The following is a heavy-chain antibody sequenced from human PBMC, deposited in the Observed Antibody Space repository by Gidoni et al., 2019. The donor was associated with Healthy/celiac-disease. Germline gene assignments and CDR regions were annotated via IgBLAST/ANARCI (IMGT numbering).Heavy chain of an antibody. CDR1: GYTFTSYY. D-gene: IGHD6-13*01. CDR2: VSPSGDGT. Sequence: QVQLVQSGVEVKKLGASVKVSCKPSGYTFTSYYMHWVRQGPGQGLAWMGIVSPSGDGTSYEQKFQGSVTMTRDTSTSTVNRELSSLRSEDKAVYYCAGDSPVIAAAGYGMDVWGQGTTVTVSS. J-gene: IGHJ6*02. CDR3: AGDSPVIAAAGYGMDV. V-gene: IGHV1-46*01.